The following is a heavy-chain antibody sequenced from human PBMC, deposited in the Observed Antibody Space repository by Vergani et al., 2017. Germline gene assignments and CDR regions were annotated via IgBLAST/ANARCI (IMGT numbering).Heavy chain of an antibody. CDR3: ARGNPYYDILTGYPYDY. D-gene: IGHD3-9*01. Sequence: QVQLVQSGAEVKQPGSSVKVSCKASGGTFSSYAISWVRQAPGQGLEWMGGIIPIFGTANYAQKFQGRVTITADESTSTAYMELSSLRSEDTAVYYCARGNPYYDILTGYPYDYWGQGTLVTVSS. CDR2: IIPIFGTA. CDR1: GGTFSSYA. J-gene: IGHJ4*02. V-gene: IGHV1-69*01.